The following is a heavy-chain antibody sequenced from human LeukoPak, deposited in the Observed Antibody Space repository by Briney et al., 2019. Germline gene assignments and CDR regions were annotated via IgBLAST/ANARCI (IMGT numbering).Heavy chain of an antibody. CDR3: ARIANIANSYFQH. J-gene: IGHJ1*01. D-gene: IGHD4/OR15-4a*01. CDR1: GYTFTGYY. V-gene: IGHV1-2*02. CDR2: INPNSGGA. Sequence: ASVKVSCKASGYTFTGYYMHWVRQAPGQGLEWMGWINPNSGGANYAQKFQGRVTMTRDTSISTAYMELSRLRSDDTAVYYCARIANIANSYFQHWGQGTLVTVSS.